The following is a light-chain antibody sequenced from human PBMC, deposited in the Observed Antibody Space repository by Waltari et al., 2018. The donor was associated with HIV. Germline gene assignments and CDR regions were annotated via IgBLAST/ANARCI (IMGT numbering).Light chain of an antibody. CDR3: SSYTGSDTLLGV. V-gene: IGLV2-14*01. CDR2: DVN. Sequence: QYALTQPASVSGSPGQSISISCTGTSSDVGAYNYVSWYQQHPGQAPKLIIYDVNYRPSGISSRFSGSKSGNTASLTISGLQAEDEADYYCSSYTGSDTLLGVFGTGTKVTVL. CDR1: SSDVGAYNY. J-gene: IGLJ1*01.